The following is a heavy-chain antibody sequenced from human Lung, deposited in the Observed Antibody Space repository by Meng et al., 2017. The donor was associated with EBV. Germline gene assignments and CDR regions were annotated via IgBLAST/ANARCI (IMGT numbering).Heavy chain of an antibody. CDR2: IYYSGST. D-gene: IGHD3-22*01. J-gene: IGHJ2*01. CDR3: ARLVITMILGTPIWSFDL. V-gene: IGHV4-30-4*01. Sequence: QVQLQGSGQGLVKPSQTLSLTCTVSGGSISSGDYYWSWIRQPPGKGLEWIGYIYYSGSTYYNPSLKSRVTMSVDRSKNQFSLKLSSVTAADTAVYYCARLVITMILGTPIWSFDLWGRGTLVTVSS. CDR1: GGSISSGDYY.